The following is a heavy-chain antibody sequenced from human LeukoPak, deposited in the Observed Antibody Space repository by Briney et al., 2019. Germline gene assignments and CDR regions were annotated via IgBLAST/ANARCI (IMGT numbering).Heavy chain of an antibody. D-gene: IGHD5/OR15-5a*01. CDR2: INGGGSPI. CDR1: GFTFSRDS. CDR3: ARELSTGFDY. V-gene: IGHV3-48*01. J-gene: IGHJ4*02. Sequence: GGSLRLSCAASGFTFSRDSMNWVRQAPGKGLEWVSYINGGGSPIYYADSVRGRFTISRDNAKNSLYLQMNSLRAEDTAVYYCARELSTGFDYWGQGILVTVSS.